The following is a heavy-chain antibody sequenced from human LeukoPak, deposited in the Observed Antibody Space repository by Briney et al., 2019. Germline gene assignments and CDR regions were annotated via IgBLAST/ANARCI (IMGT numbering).Heavy chain of an antibody. V-gene: IGHV3-21*01. J-gene: IGHJ4*02. Sequence: GGSLRLSCAASGFTFSSYSMNWVRQAPGKGLEWVSSISSSSSYIYYADPVKGRFTISRDNAKNSLYLQMNSLRAEDTAVYYCAGLPQYGDYSFDYWAREPWSPSPQ. CDR3: AGLPQYGDYSFDY. CDR2: ISSSSSYI. CDR1: GFTFSSYS. D-gene: IGHD4-17*01.